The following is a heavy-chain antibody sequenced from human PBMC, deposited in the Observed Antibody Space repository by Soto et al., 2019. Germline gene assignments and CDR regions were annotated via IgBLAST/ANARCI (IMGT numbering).Heavy chain of an antibody. J-gene: IGHJ4*02. CDR2: IYNDGTYS. Sequence: LRLSCAASGFIFKMYWMDWVRQSPGKGLVWISRIYNDGTYSDYADSVRGRFTISRDNVNDTLYLQMNNLRAEDSGLYYCTRGPRPISTGTGAYWGQGTQVTSPQ. CDR3: TRGPRPISTGTGAY. CDR1: GFIFKMYW. V-gene: IGHV3-74*01. D-gene: IGHD3-10*01.